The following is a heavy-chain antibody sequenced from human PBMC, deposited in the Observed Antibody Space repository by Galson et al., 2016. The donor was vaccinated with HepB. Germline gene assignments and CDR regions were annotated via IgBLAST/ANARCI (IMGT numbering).Heavy chain of an antibody. CDR2: ISSSRSYI. CDR1: GFTFRSYY. J-gene: IGHJ2*01. Sequence: PRLSCAASGFTFRSYYMNWVRQAPGKGLELVSSISSSRSYIYYADSGKGRFTISRDNAKKSLFLQMNSMRAEDTAVYFCAGKEYNGYDWYFDLWGRGTLVTVSS. V-gene: IGHV3-21*01. CDR3: AGKEYNGYDWYFDL. D-gene: IGHD5-12*01.